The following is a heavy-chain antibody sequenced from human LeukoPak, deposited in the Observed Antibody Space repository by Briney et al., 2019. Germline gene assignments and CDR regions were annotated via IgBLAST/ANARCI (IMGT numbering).Heavy chain of an antibody. CDR2: ISAYNGNT. J-gene: IGHJ4*02. CDR1: GYTFTGYY. V-gene: IGHV1-18*04. Sequence: ASVKVSCKASGYTFTGYYMHWVRQAPGQGLEWMGWISAYNGNTNYAQKLQGRVTMTTDTSTSTAYMELRSLRSDHTAVYYCARTYGFGELLNGDYWGQGTLVTVSS. CDR3: ARTYGFGELLNGDY. D-gene: IGHD3-10*01.